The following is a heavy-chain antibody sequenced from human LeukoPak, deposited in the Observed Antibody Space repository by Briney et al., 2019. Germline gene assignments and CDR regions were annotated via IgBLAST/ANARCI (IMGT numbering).Heavy chain of an antibody. CDR3: ASGMTTVTTDAFDI. D-gene: IGHD4-17*01. V-gene: IGHV1-69*06. CDR2: IIPIFGTA. CDR1: GGTFSSYA. J-gene: IGHJ3*02. Sequence: GASVKVSCKASGGTFSSYAISWVRQAPGQGLEWMGGIIPIFGTANYAQKFQGRVTITADKSTSTVYLELSSLRSEDTAVYYCASGMTTVTTDAFDIWGQGTMVTVSS.